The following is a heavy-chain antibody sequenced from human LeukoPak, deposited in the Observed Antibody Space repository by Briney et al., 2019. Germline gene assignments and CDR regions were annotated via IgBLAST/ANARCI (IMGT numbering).Heavy chain of an antibody. CDR3: AKDDRYCSSTSCSSGLRGFDY. V-gene: IGHV3-30*02. D-gene: IGHD2-2*01. J-gene: IGHJ4*02. Sequence: GGSLRLSCAASGFTFSSYGMHWVRQAPGKGLEWVAFIRYDGTNKYYADSVKGRFTIARDNSKNTLYLQMNSLRAEDTAVYYCAKDDRYCSSTSCSSGLRGFDYWGQGTLVTVSS. CDR1: GFTFSSYG. CDR2: IRYDGTNK.